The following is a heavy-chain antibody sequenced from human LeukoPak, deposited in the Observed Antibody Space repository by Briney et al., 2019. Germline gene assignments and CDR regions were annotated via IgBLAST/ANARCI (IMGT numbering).Heavy chain of an antibody. J-gene: IGHJ4*02. CDR1: GGSISSYY. D-gene: IGHD6-19*01. CDR3: ARHEYSSGWYGGPYFDY. Sequence: SETVSLTCSVSGGSISSYYWSWIRQPPGKGLEWIGYIYYSGSSNYNPSLKSRVTISVDTSNNQFSLKLSSVTAAATAVYYCARHEYSSGWYGGPYFDYWGQGTLVTVSS. CDR2: IYYSGSS. V-gene: IGHV4-59*08.